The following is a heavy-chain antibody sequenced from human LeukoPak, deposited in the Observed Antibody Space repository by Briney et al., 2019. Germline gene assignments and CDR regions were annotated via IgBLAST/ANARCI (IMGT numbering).Heavy chain of an antibody. CDR1: GYTFSSHD. D-gene: IGHD3-10*01. CDR3: ARAPTPIWRGFGETAGGVALDI. J-gene: IGHJ3*02. CDR2: MIPNSGNT. V-gene: IGHV1-8*01. Sequence: ASVKVSCKASGYTFSSHDINWVRQVPGHGLEWMGWMIPNSGNTGSAQKFQGRVAMTRDTSIGTAYLELSSLSSDDTAVYYCARAPTPIWRGFGETAGGVALDIWGQGTLVTVSS.